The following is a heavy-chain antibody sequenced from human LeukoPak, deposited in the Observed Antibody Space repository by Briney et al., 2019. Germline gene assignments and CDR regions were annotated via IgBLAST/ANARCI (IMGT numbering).Heavy chain of an antibody. CDR2: IKQDGSEK. J-gene: IGHJ4*02. D-gene: IGHD6-13*01. Sequence: PGGSLRLSCAVSGFTFSSYWMSWVRQAPGKGLEWVANIKQDGSEKYYVDSVKGRFTISRDNAKNSLYLQMNSLRAEDTAVYYCARGLAAAGTNDYWGQGTLVTVSS. V-gene: IGHV3-7*03. CDR3: ARGLAAAGTNDY. CDR1: GFTFSSYW.